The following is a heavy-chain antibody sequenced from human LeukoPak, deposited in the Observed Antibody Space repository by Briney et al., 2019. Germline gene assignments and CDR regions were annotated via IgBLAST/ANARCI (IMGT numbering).Heavy chain of an antibody. V-gene: IGHV4-39*01. CDR1: GGSISSSSYY. J-gene: IGHJ4*02. CDR3: ARRGQAGYLY. CDR2: IYYSGST. Sequence: SETLSLTCTVFGGSISSSSYYWGWIRQPPGKGLEWIGSIYYSGSTYYHPSLKSRATISVDTSKNQFSLKLSSVTGADTSVYYCARRGQAGYLYWGQGTLVTVSS. D-gene: IGHD3-16*02.